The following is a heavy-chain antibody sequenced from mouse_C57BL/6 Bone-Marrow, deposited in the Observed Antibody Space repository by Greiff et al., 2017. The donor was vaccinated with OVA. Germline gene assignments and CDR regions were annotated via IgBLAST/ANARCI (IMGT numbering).Heavy chain of an antibody. V-gene: IGHV3-1*01. Sequence: EVQGVESGPGMVKPSQSLSLTCTVTGYSITSGYDWHWIRHFPGNKLEWMGYISYSGSTNYNPSLKSRISITHDTSKNHFFLKLNSVTTEDTATYYCARRGFIGYLDYWGQGTTLTVSS. D-gene: IGHD1-1*01. J-gene: IGHJ2*01. CDR2: ISYSGST. CDR1: GYSITSGYD. CDR3: ARRGFIGYLDY.